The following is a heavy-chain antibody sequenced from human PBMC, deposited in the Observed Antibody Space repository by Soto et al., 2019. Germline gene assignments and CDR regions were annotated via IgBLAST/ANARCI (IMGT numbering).Heavy chain of an antibody. V-gene: IGHV3-48*03. CDR3: ARDRDTWGYSNYVVDY. Sequence: GGSLRLSCAASGFTFSSYEMNWVRQAPGKGLEWVSYISSSGSTIYYADSVKGRFTISRDNAKNSLYLQRNSLSAEDTAVYYCARDRDTWGYSNYVVDYWGQGTLVTVSS. J-gene: IGHJ4*02. CDR2: ISSSGSTI. CDR1: GFTFSSYE. D-gene: IGHD4-4*01.